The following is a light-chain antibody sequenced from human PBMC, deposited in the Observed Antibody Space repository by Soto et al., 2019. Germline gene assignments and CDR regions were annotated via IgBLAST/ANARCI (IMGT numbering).Light chain of an antibody. V-gene: IGKV3-20*01. Sequence: EILLTQSPGTLSLSPGDRATLSCRASQSLTSSFLAWYQQKPGQTPRLLIYGASIRATDIPDRFSGSGSGTDFTLTISRLEPEDFAVYFCQQYGRLPLSVGGGTKVEIK. CDR1: QSLTSSF. CDR3: QQYGRLPLS. J-gene: IGKJ4*01. CDR2: GAS.